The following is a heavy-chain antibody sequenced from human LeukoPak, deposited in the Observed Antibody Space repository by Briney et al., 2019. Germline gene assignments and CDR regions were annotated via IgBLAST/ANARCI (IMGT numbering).Heavy chain of an antibody. CDR2: INHSGST. CDR1: GGSFSGYY. J-gene: IGHJ1*01. D-gene: IGHD6-6*01. V-gene: IGHV4-34*01. Sequence: SETLSLTCAVYGGSFSGYYWSWIRQPPGKGLEWIGEINHSGSTNYNPSLKSRVTISVDTSKNQFSLKLSSVTAADTAVYYCARDSSRLPLKSLCQHWGQGTLVTVSS. CDR3: ARDSSRLPLKSLCQH.